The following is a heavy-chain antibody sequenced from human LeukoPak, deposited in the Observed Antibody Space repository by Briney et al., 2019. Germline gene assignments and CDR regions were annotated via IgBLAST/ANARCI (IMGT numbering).Heavy chain of an antibody. D-gene: IGHD5-18*01. Sequence: GGCLRLSCEASGFTFGSYAMYWVRQAPGKGLEWVAGIFGSGGSPHYADSVRGRFTISRDNSKNTVYLQINSLRADDTAVYYCGKTTTGYSSGQKPAWPVDSWGQGTLVTVSS. V-gene: IGHV3-23*01. J-gene: IGHJ4*02. CDR3: GKTTTGYSSGQKPAWPVDS. CDR2: IFGSGGSP. CDR1: GFTFGSYA.